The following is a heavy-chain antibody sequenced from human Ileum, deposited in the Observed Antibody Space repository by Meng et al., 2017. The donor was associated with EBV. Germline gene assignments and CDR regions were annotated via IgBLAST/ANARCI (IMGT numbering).Heavy chain of an antibody. D-gene: IGHD3-22*01. CDR1: EVSISLVGLY. J-gene: IGHJ4*02. CDR3: ARDTDLYYYDNSGFDF. V-gene: IGHV4-30-4*01. Sequence: HVPTHDSGPGLLQPYQPRARTSVDAEVSISLVGLYWSWIRKPPGQGLEWIGNIHSSGRTYYNPSLKSRVSLSIDTSRSQFSLRLSSVTAADTAVYYCARDTDLYYYDNSGFDFWGQGTLVTVSS. CDR2: IHSSGRT.